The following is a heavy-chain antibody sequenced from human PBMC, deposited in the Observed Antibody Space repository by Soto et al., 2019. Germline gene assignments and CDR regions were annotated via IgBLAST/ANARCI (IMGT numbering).Heavy chain of an antibody. J-gene: IGHJ6*02. V-gene: IGHV4-59*01. Sequence: SETLSLTCTVPGGSISDDYWSWIRQPPGKGLEWIGHISHSGSTNYNPSLKSRVTISVDTSKRQFSLKLSSVTAADTAVYYCAREARGVISGMDVWGQGTTVTV. CDR2: ISHSGST. D-gene: IGHD3-10*01. CDR1: GGSISDDY. CDR3: AREARGVISGMDV.